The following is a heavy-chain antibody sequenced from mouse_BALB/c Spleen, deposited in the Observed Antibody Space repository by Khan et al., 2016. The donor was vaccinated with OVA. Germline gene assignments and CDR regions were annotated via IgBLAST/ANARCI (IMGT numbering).Heavy chain of an antibody. CDR1: GYSFTGYF. J-gene: IGHJ2*01. V-gene: IGHV1-20*02. Sequence: VQLQQSGPELVKPGASVKISCKASGYSFTGYFMNWVMQSHGKSLEWIGRINPHIGETFYNQKFRDKATLTVDESSSTAHMELRSLASEDSAVYSCARTYGSDFDYWGQGTTLTVSS. D-gene: IGHD1-1*01. CDR2: INPHIGET. CDR3: ARTYGSDFDY.